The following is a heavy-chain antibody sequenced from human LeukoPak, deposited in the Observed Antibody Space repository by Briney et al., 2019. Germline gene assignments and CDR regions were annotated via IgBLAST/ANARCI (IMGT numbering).Heavy chain of an antibody. Sequence: GGSLRLSCAASGFTFSSYAMHWVRQAPGKGLEWVAVISYDGSNKYYADSVKGRFTISRDNSKSTLYLQMNSLRAEDTAVYYCARGIYGGNSYFDYWGQGTLVTVSS. CDR1: GFTFSSYA. CDR2: ISYDGSNK. V-gene: IGHV3-30-3*01. D-gene: IGHD4-23*01. J-gene: IGHJ4*02. CDR3: ARGIYGGNSYFDY.